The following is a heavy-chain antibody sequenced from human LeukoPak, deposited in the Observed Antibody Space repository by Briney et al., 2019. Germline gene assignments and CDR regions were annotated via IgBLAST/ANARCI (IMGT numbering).Heavy chain of an antibody. J-gene: IGHJ5*02. Sequence: GASVKVSCKASGYTFTGYYMHWVRQAPGQGLEWMGRINPNSGGTNYAQKFQGRVTMTRDTSISTAYMELSRLRSDDTAVYYCARLGWPESNSSGWYHVFDPWGQGTLVTVSS. V-gene: IGHV1-2*06. D-gene: IGHD6-19*01. CDR1: GYTFTGYY. CDR2: INPNSGGT. CDR3: ARLGWPESNSSGWYHVFDP.